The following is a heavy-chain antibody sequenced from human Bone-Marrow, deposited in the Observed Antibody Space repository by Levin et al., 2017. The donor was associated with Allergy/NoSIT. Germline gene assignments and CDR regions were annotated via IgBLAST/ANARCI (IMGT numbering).Heavy chain of an antibody. CDR2: IDPSGGRA. CDR1: GFTVTSYY. V-gene: IGHV1-46*01. CDR3: ARGPPRTDGYFDY. J-gene: IGHJ4*02. D-gene: IGHD1-1*01. Sequence: ASVKVSCKASGFTVTSYYIHWVRQAPGQGLEWMGTIDPSGGRASYAEKFRGRVTMTRDTSTSTVYMDLISPRSEDTAVYFCARGPPRTDGYFDYWGQGTLVTVSS.